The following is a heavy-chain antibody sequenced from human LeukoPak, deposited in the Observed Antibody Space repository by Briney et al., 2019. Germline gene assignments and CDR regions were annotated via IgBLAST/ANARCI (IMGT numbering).Heavy chain of an antibody. Sequence: ASVKVSCKASGYTFTGYYMHWVRQAPGQGLEWMGRINPNSGGTKYAQRFQGRVTMTRDTSISTAYMELSRLRSDDTAVYYCARAGDYEDWFDPWGQGTLVTVSS. J-gene: IGHJ5*02. CDR1: GYTFTGYY. D-gene: IGHD4-17*01. CDR2: INPNSGGT. CDR3: ARAGDYEDWFDP. V-gene: IGHV1-2*06.